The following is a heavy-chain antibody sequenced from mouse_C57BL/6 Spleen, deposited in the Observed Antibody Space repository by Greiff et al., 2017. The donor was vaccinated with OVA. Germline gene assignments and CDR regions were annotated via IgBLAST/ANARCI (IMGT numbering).Heavy chain of an antibody. V-gene: IGHV1-9*01. Sequence: VQLQQSGAELMKPGASVKLSCKATGYTFTGYWIEWVKQRPGHGLEWIGEILPGSGSTNYNEKFKGKATFTADTSSNTAYMQLSSLTTEDSAIYYCARWGYYSNYVMYYFDYWGQGTTLTVSS. D-gene: IGHD2-5*01. CDR2: ILPGSGST. CDR3: ARWGYYSNYVMYYFDY. CDR1: GYTFTGYW. J-gene: IGHJ2*01.